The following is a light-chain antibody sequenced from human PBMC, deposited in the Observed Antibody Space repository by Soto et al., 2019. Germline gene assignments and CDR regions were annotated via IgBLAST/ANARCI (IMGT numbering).Light chain of an antibody. J-gene: IGKJ2*01. CDR2: DAS. Sequence: EIVMTQSPATLSVSPGERATLSCRASQSVSSYLAWYQQKPGLPPRLLIYDASTRATGIPDRFSGSGSGTDFPPTLSSPASANFSMDYRPPYSYRPPLLPFGRGNKLENK. CDR3: PPYSYRPPLLP. CDR1: QSVSSY. V-gene: IGKV3-15*01.